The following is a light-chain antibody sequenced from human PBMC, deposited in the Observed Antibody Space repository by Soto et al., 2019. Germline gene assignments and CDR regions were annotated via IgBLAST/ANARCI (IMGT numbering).Light chain of an antibody. CDR1: SSDVGNYNR. J-gene: IGLJ3*02. CDR3: TSYTNNRTWV. CDR2: EVT. V-gene: IGLV2-18*02. Sequence: QSALTQPPSVSGSPGQSVTISCTGTSSDVGNYNRVSWYQQPPGTAPKLMIYEVTNRPSGVPNRFSASKSGNTASLTISGLQAEDEADYYCTSYTNNRTWVLGGGTKLTVL.